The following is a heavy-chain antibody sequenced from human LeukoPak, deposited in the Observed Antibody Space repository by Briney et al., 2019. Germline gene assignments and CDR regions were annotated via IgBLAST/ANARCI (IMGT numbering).Heavy chain of an antibody. CDR2: INPNRSGT. CDR1: GYTFTGYY. CDR3: ARDAIVRDYSTSDY. V-gene: IGHV1-2*02. D-gene: IGHD4-11*01. Sequence: ASVKVSCKASGYTFTGYYIHWVRQAPGQGLEWMGWINPNRSGTNYAQKFQGRVTMTRDTSISTAYMELRRLKSDDTAVYYCARDAIVRDYSTSDYWGQGTLVTVSS. J-gene: IGHJ4*02.